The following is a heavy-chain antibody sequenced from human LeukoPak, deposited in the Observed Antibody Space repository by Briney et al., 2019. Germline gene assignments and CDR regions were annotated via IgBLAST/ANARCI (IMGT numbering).Heavy chain of an antibody. CDR3: ARTARAARAFDY. D-gene: IGHD6-6*01. J-gene: IGHJ4*02. CDR2: IIPIFGTA. CDR1: GGTFSSYA. V-gene: IGHV1-69*13. Sequence: SVKVSCKASGGTFSSYAISWVRQAPGQGLEWMGGIIPIFGTANYAQKFQGRVTITADESTSTAYMELSSLRSEDTAVYYCARTARAARAFDYWGQGTLVTVSS.